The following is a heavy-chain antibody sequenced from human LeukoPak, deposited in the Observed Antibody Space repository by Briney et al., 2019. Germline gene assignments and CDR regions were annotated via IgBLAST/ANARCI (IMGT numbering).Heavy chain of an antibody. CDR3: ARDDDYNSFFDY. CDR1: GGTFSSYA. Sequence: SVKVSCKASGGTFSSYAMSWVRQAPGQGLEWMGRIIPILGIANYAQKFQGRVTITADKSTSTAYMELSSLRSEDTAVYYCARDDDYNSFFDYWGQGTLVTVSS. D-gene: IGHD5-24*01. J-gene: IGHJ4*02. CDR2: IIPILGIA. V-gene: IGHV1-69*04.